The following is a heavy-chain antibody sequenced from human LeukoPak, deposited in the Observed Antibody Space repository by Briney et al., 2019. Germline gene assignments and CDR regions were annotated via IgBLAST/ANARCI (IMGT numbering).Heavy chain of an antibody. CDR2: INHSGST. Sequence: SETLSLTCAVYGGSFSGYYWSWIRQPPGKGLEWIGEINHSGSTNYNPSLKSRDTISVDTSKNQFSLKLSSVTAADTAVYYCAGRDGYNLNYFDYWGQGTLVTVSS. CDR1: GGSFSGYY. V-gene: IGHV4-34*01. J-gene: IGHJ4*02. D-gene: IGHD5-12*01. CDR3: AGRDGYNLNYFDY.